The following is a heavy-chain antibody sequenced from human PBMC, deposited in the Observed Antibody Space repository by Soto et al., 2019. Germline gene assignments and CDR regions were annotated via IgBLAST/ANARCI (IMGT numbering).Heavy chain of an antibody. CDR2: IYYSGST. V-gene: IGHV4-31*03. D-gene: IGHD3-22*01. CDR1: GGSISSGGYY. J-gene: IGHJ6*02. Sequence: SETLSLTCTVSGGSISSGGYYWSWIRQHPGKGLEWIGYIYYSGSTYYNPSLKSRVTISVDTSKNQFSLKLSSVTAADTAVYYCARDTYYYDSSGYYDGYYGMDVWGQGTTVTVSS. CDR3: ARDTYYYDSSGYYDGYYGMDV.